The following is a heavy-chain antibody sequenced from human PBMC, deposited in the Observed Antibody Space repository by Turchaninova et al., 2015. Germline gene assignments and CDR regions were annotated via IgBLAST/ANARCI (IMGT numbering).Heavy chain of an antibody. V-gene: IGHV3-23*01. CDR1: GLTFRSYS. Sequence: EVQLLESGGGLVQPGGSVRLSWAASGLTFRSYSMCWVRQAPGKGRGWVAGISGSGAITYYAESVKGRFTISRDNAKNTLYLQMNSLRAEDTAVYYCAKGGGSWYDCDYWGQGTLVTVSS. D-gene: IGHD6-13*01. J-gene: IGHJ4*02. CDR2: ISGSGAIT. CDR3: AKGGGSWYDCDY.